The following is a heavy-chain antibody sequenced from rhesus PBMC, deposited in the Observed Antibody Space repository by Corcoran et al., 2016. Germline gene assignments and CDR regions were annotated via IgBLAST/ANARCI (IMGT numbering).Heavy chain of an antibody. V-gene: IGHV3-136*01. J-gene: IGHJ4*01. CDR3: TRRGTAGNYRNNYFDH. Sequence: EVQLVESGGGLVQPGRSLRLSCTASGFTFNSYDMSWVRQAPGKGLEWVSYISYTGQTMYNTYSVKGRFTISRDNSKNSLSLQMSSVRAEDTAVYYCTRRGTAGNYRNNYFDHWGQGVLVTVSS. CDR1: GFTFNSYD. CDR2: ISYTGQTM. D-gene: IGHD4-17*01.